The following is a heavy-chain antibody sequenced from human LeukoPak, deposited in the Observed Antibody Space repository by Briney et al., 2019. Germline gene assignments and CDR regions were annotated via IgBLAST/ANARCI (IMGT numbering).Heavy chain of an antibody. CDR3: ARGLVVMYDPHAFDI. Sequence: VASVKVSCKASGYTFTSYDINWVRQATGQGLEWMGWMNPNSGNTGYAQKFQGRVAMTRNTSISTAYMELSSLRSEDTAVYYCARGLVVMYDPHAFDIWGQGTMVTVSS. J-gene: IGHJ3*02. V-gene: IGHV1-8*01. D-gene: IGHD2-21*01. CDR2: MNPNSGNT. CDR1: GYTFTSYD.